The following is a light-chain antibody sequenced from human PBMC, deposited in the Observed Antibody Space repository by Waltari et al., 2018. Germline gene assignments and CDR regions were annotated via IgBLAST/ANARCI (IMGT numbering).Light chain of an antibody. J-gene: IGLJ2*01. Sequence: SYVLTQPPSVSVAPGKTARITCGGNNIGSKSVHWYQQKPGQAPVLVIYYDSDRPSGIPERCSGSNSGNTATLTISRVEAGDEAYYYCQVWDSSSDHPVFGGGTKLTVL. CDR1: NIGSKS. CDR2: YDS. V-gene: IGLV3-21*04. CDR3: QVWDSSSDHPV.